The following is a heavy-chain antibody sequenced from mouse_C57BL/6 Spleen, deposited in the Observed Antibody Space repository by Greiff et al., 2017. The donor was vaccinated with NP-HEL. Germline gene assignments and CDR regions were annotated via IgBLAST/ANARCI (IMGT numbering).Heavy chain of an antibody. CDR2: IDPSDSYT. CDR1: GYTFTSYW. D-gene: IGHD1-1*02. CDR3: ATGVAYFDY. Sequence: QVQLQQPGAELVMPGASVKLSCKASGYTFTSYWMHWVKQRPGQGLEWIGEIDPSDSYTNYNQKFKGKSTLTVDKSSSTAYMQLSSLTSEDSAVYYCATGVAYFDYWGQGTTLTVSS. V-gene: IGHV1-69*01. J-gene: IGHJ2*01.